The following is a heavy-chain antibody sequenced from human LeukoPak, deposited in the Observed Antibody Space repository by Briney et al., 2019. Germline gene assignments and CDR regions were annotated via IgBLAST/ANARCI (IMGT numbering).Heavy chain of an antibody. D-gene: IGHD1-1*01. V-gene: IGHV3-23*01. Sequence: GGSLRLSCAASGFTLSTEVMSWVRQAPGKGLEWVSAISGSGGSTYYADSVKGRFTISRDNSKNTLYLQMNSLGADDTADYYCAQGNWRYFDYGGQGTLVTVSS. CDR2: ISGSGGST. CDR1: GFTLSTEV. CDR3: AQGNWRYFDY. J-gene: IGHJ4*02.